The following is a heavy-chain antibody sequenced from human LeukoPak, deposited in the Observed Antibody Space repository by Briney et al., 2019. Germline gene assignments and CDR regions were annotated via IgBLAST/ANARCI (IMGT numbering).Heavy chain of an antibody. Sequence: PGGSLRLSCAASGFTFSSYAMSWVRQAPGKGLEWVSAISASGGSTYYVDSVKGRFTISRDASKNTLFLQMSSLRAEDTAIYYCAKDRPLNWGYYFDYWGQGTLVTVSS. V-gene: IGHV3-23*01. D-gene: IGHD7-27*01. CDR1: GFTFSSYA. CDR3: AKDRPLNWGYYFDY. CDR2: ISASGGST. J-gene: IGHJ4*02.